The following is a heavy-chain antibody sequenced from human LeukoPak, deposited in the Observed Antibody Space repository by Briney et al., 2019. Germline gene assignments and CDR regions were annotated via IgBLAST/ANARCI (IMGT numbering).Heavy chain of an antibody. CDR3: AREGSLVVVVAASQGAFNI. V-gene: IGHV3-33*08. D-gene: IGHD2-15*01. Sequence: GRSLRLSCAASGFTFSSYGMHWLRQAPGKGLEWVASIWYDGNNKYYADSVKGRFTISRDNSKNTLYLQMNSLRVEDTAVYYCAREGSLVVVVAASQGAFNIWGQGTMVTVSS. CDR2: IWYDGNNK. J-gene: IGHJ3*02. CDR1: GFTFSSYG.